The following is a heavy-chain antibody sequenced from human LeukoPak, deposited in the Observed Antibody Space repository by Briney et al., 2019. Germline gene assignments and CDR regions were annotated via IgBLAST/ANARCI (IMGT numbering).Heavy chain of an antibody. CDR2: IYGDGGTT. Sequence: GGSLRLSCAASGFAFASYAMHWVRQAPGKGLEYVSLIYGDGGTTHYADSVKGRFSISRDNSKNSLYLQMNSLRTEDTAFYYCAQDWWGSYLSWGRGTLVTVSS. J-gene: IGHJ4*02. CDR3: AQDWWGSYLS. D-gene: IGHD1-26*01. CDR1: GFAFASYA. V-gene: IGHV3-43*02.